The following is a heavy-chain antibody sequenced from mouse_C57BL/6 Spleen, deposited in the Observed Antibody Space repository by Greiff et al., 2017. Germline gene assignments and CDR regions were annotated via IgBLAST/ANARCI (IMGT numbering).Heavy chain of an antibody. CDR2: IDPNSGGT. D-gene: IGHD1-1*01. CDR3: ARWGYGSSYEGAMDY. CDR1: GYTFTSYW. V-gene: IGHV1-72*01. Sequence: QVHVKQPGAELVKPGASVKLSCKASGYTFTSYWMHWVKQRPGRGLEWIGRIDPNSGGTKYNEKFKSKATLTVDKPSSTAYMQLSSLTSEDSAVYYCARWGYGSSYEGAMDYWGQGTSVTVSS. J-gene: IGHJ4*01.